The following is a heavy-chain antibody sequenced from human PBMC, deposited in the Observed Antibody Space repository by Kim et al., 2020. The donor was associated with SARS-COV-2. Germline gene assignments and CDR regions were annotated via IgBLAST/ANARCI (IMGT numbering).Heavy chain of an antibody. D-gene: IGHD3-10*01. V-gene: IGHV3-33*05. CDR1: GFTFSSYG. Sequence: GGSLRLSCAASGFTFSSYGMHWVRQAPGKGLEWVAVISYDGSNKYYADSVKGRFTISRDNSKNTLYLQMNSLRAEDTAVYYCARDATYYYGNGWAPAPQYGMDVWGQGTTVTVSS. CDR3: ARDATYYYGNGWAPAPQYGMDV. J-gene: IGHJ6*02. CDR2: ISYDGSNK.